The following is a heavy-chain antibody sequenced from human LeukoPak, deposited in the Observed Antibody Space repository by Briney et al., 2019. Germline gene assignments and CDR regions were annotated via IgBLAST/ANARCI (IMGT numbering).Heavy chain of an antibody. CDR2: ISGSGGST. J-gene: IGHJ4*02. CDR1: GFTFSSYA. D-gene: IGHD3-9*01. CDR3: AKGSNVLRYFDWLSPGGNSDLDY. Sequence: GGSLRLSCAASGFTFSSYAMSWVRQAPGKGLEWVSAISGSGGSTYYAYSVKGRFTISRDNSKNTLYLQMNSLRAEDTAVYYCAKGSNVLRYFDWLSPGGNSDLDYWGQGTLVTVSS. V-gene: IGHV3-23*01.